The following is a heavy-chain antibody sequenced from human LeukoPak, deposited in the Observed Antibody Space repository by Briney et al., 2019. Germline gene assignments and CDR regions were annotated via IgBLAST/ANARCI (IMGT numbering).Heavy chain of an antibody. CDR3: ARDTYMVRGVNAFDI. CDR2: IRYDGSNK. V-gene: IGHV3-30*02. D-gene: IGHD3-10*01. J-gene: IGHJ3*02. Sequence: GGSLRLSCAASGFTFSSYGMHWVRQAPGKGLEWVAFIRYDGSNKYYADSVKGRFTISRDNSKNTLYLQMHSPRAEDTAVYYCARDTYMVRGVNAFDIWGQGTMVTVSS. CDR1: GFTFSSYG.